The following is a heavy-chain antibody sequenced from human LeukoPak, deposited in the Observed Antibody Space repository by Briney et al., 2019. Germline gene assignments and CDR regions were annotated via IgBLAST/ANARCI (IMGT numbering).Heavy chain of an antibody. CDR3: ARDRGYCSSTSCYLLRFDY. V-gene: IGHV4-34*01. CDR2: INHSGST. CDR1: GGSFSGYY. J-gene: IGHJ4*02. Sequence: SETLSLTCAVYGGSFSGYYWSWIRQPPGKGLEWIGEINHSGSTNYNPSHKSRVTISVDTSKNQFSLKLSSVTAADTAVYYGARDRGYCSSTSCYLLRFDYWGQGTLVTVSS. D-gene: IGHD2-2*01.